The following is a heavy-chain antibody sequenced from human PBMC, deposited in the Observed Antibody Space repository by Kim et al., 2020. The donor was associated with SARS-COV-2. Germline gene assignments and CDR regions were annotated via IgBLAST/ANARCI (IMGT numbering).Heavy chain of an antibody. CDR2: IIPIFGTA. V-gene: IGHV1-69*13. J-gene: IGHJ6*02. CDR1: GGTFSSYA. D-gene: IGHD2-2*01. Sequence: SVKVSCKASGGTFSSYAISWVRQAPGQGLEWMGGIIPIFGTANYAQKFQGRVTITADESTSTAYMELSSLRSEDTAVYYCARDRGVIVVVPAATPTGYYYYYYGMDVWGQGTTVTVSS. CDR3: ARDRGVIVVVPAATPTGYYYYYYGMDV.